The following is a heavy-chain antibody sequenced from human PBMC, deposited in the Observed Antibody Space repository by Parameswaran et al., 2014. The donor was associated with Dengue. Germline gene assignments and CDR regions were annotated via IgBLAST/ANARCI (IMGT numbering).Heavy chain of an antibody. CDR3: ARVTRYYYGSGSYSYGMDV. D-gene: IGHD3-10*01. J-gene: IGHJ6*02. CDR2: IYYSGST. V-gene: IGHV4-31*02. Sequence: PGKGLEWIGYIYYSGSTYYNPSLKSRVTISVDTSKNQFSLKLSSVTAADTAVYYCARVTRYYYGSGSYSYGMDVWGQGTTVTVSS.